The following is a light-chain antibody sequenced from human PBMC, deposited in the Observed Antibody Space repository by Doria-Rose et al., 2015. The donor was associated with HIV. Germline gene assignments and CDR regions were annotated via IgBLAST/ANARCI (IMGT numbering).Light chain of an antibody. CDR1: QSFSSTY. J-gene: IGKJ1*01. V-gene: IGKV3-20*01. Sequence: TQSPGTLSLSPGERATLSCRASQSFSSTYLAWYQQTPGQAPSLLIYDGSTRATGIPDRFSASRSGTDFTLTINRLEPEDVALYYCHQYGTSWTFGQGTKVEI. CDR3: HQYGTSWT. CDR2: DGS.